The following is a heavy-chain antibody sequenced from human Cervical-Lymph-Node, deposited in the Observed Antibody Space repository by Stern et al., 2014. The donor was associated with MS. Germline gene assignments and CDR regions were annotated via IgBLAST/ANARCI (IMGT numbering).Heavy chain of an antibody. J-gene: IGHJ5*02. D-gene: IGHD2-2*01. CDR1: GVSISNGDYY. V-gene: IGHV4-30-4*01. CDR3: ASANCSSTSCPNWFDP. Sequence: HVQLQESGPGLVKPSQTLSLTCTVSGVSISNGDYYLSSIRQPPGNGLDRVRNIHNSGSTHYNTSLKSRVTISVDTSKNQFSLKLSSVTAADTAVYYRASANCSSTSCPNWFDPWGQGTLVTVSS. CDR2: IHNSGST.